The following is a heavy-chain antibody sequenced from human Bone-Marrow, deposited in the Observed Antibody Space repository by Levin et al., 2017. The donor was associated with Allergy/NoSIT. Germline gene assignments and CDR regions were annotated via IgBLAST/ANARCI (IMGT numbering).Heavy chain of an antibody. CDR1: GGSLTGHT. D-gene: IGHD2/OR15-2a*01. J-gene: IGHJ4*02. Sequence: ASVKVSCKASGGSLTGHTINWVRQAPGQGLDWMGRIIPIYGITKYSENFQGRVTITADRSTSTTYMELSGLRSDDTAVYYCTRGGLPSYYFNYWGQGTLVTVSS. CDR3: TRGGLPSYYFNY. V-gene: IGHV1-69*02. CDR2: IIPIYGIT.